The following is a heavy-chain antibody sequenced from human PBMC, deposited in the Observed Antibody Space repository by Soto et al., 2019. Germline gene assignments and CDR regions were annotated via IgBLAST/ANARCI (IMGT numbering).Heavy chain of an antibody. D-gene: IGHD2-15*01. CDR2: INHSGST. CDR1: GGSFSGYY. V-gene: IGHV4-34*01. CDR3: ARGHIREVAATPGDY. J-gene: IGHJ4*02. Sequence: SETLSLTCAVYGGSFSGYYWSWIRQPPGKGLEWIGEINHSGSTNYNPSLKSRVTISVDTSKNQFSLKLSSVTAADTAVYYCARGHIREVAATPGDYWGQGTLVTVSS.